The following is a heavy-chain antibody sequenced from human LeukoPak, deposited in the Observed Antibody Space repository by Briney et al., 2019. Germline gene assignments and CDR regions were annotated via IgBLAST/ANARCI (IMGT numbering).Heavy chain of an antibody. CDR1: GFTFSSYA. CDR3: ARDRTSDYGDYFQRPYYYYYGMDV. V-gene: IGHV3-30*14. D-gene: IGHD4-17*01. J-gene: IGHJ6*02. Sequence: GRSLRLSCAASGFTFSSYAMHWVRQAPGKGLEWVAVISYDGSNKYYADSVKGRFTISRDNSKNTLYLQMNSLRAEDTAVYYCARDRTSDYGDYFQRPYYYYYGMDVWGQGTTVTVSS. CDR2: ISYDGSNK.